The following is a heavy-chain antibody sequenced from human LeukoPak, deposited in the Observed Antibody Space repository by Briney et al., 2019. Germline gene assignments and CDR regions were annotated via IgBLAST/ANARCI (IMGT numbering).Heavy chain of an antibody. CDR3: ARYNGYSSSWLSFGWFDP. V-gene: IGHV5-51*01. D-gene: IGHD6-13*01. J-gene: IGHJ5*02. CDR2: TYPGGSDT. CDR1: GDSFTSYC. Sequence: PGGSLTIPSMASGDSFTSYCTVWAGHLPGKDLEWMGITYPGGSDTRYSPSFQGQVTISAYNSLSTAYLHWTSLKASDTTMYYCARYNGYSSSWLSFGWFDPWGQGTLVTVSS.